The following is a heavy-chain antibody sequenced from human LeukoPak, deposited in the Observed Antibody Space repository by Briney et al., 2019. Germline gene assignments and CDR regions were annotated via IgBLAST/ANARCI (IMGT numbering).Heavy chain of an antibody. J-gene: IGHJ6*03. CDR1: GGTFSSYA. CDR2: IIPIFGTA. CDR3: ARAELRLPYMDV. D-gene: IGHD5-12*01. Sequence: ASVKVSCKASGGTFSSYAISWVRQAPGQGLEWMGGIIPIFGTANYAQKFQGRVTITTDESTSTAYMELSSLRSEDTAVYYCARAELRLPYMDVWGKGTTVTVSS. V-gene: IGHV1-69*05.